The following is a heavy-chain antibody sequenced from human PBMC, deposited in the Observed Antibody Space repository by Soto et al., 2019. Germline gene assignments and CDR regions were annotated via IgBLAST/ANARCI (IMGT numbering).Heavy chain of an antibody. V-gene: IGHV1-46*01. Sequence: QVQLVQSGAEVKKPGASVNVSCKASGYSFTNYYMHWVRQAPGQGLEWMGTINPSGGSTSYAQKFQGRVTMTRDTSTSTVYMEVNSLSSEETAVYYCVRVGSGSFYSWFDPWGQGTVVTVSS. J-gene: IGHJ5*02. D-gene: IGHD1-26*01. CDR2: INPSGGST. CDR1: GYSFTNYY. CDR3: VRVGSGSFYSWFDP.